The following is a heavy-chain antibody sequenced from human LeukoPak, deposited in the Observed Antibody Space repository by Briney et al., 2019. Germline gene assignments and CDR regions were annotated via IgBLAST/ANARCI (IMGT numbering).Heavy chain of an antibody. CDR3: ARDAGTWAFDL. D-gene: IGHD1-1*01. CDR2: IYYSGST. V-gene: IGHV4-39*07. CDR1: GGSISSSSYY. Sequence: PSQTLSLTCTVSGGSISSSSYYWGWIRQPPGKGLEWIGSIYYSGSTYYNPSLKSRVTISVDTSKNQFSLKLSSVTAADTAVYYCARDAGTWAFDLWGRGTLVTVSS. J-gene: IGHJ2*01.